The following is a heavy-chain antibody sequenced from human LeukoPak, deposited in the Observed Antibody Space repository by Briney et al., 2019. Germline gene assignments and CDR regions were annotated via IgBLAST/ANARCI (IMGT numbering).Heavy chain of an antibody. D-gene: IGHD1-1*01. CDR1: GFTFGDYA. Sequence: GGSLRLSCTASGFTFGDYAMSWIRPAPGKGLEWVGFIRSKAYGETADYAASVKGRFTISRDDSKAIAYLQMNSLKTEDTAVYHCTRDRGAYNLYDYWGQGTWSPSPQ. CDR2: IRSKAYGETA. J-gene: IGHJ4*02. V-gene: IGHV3-49*03. CDR3: TRDRGAYNLYDY.